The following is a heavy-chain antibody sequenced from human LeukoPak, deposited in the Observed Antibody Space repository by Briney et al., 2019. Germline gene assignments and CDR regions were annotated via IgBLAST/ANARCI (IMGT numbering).Heavy chain of an antibody. J-gene: IGHJ4*02. V-gene: IGHV3-23*01. Sequence: GGSLRLSCPVSGFTFSIYAMSWVRQAPGKGREWVSAISGSGGSTYYADSVKGRFTISTDTPTNTLYLQMNSLRAEDTAVYYCAKTHSSSWYRYWGQGTLVTVSS. CDR3: AKTHSSSWYRY. CDR1: GFTFSIYA. D-gene: IGHD6-13*01. CDR2: ISGSGGST.